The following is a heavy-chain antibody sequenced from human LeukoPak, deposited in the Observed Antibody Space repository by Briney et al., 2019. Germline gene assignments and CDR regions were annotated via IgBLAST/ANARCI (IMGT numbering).Heavy chain of an antibody. CDR3: ARDRLNAAWTYDY. Sequence: PGGSLRLSCAASGFTFSSYSMNWVRQAPGKGLEWVSSISSSSSYIYYADSVKGRFTISRDNAKNSLYLQMNSLRAEDTAVYYCARDRLNAAWTYDYWGQGTLVTVSS. D-gene: IGHD6-25*01. V-gene: IGHV3-21*01. J-gene: IGHJ4*02. CDR1: GFTFSSYS. CDR2: ISSSSSYI.